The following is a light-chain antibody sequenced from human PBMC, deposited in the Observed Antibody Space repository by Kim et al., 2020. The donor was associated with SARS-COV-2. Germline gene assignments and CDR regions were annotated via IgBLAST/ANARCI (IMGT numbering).Light chain of an antibody. Sequence: PGERATLSFRASQSVTSNVAWYQQTPGQAPRLLIYDASTRATGIPARFSGTGSGTEFSLTISSLQSEDCAVYYCQQYKSWPLTFGGGTKVDIK. J-gene: IGKJ4*01. CDR2: DAS. CDR1: QSVTSN. V-gene: IGKV3-15*01. CDR3: QQYKSWPLT.